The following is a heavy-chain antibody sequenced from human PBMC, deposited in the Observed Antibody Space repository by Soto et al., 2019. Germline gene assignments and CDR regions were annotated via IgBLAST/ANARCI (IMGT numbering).Heavy chain of an antibody. J-gene: IGHJ2*01. CDR2: IYHSGRT. D-gene: IGHD1-26*01. CDR1: GGSISSGGYS. V-gene: IGHV4-30-2*01. CDR3: ARGVVGATNYWYFDL. Sequence: QLQLQESGSGLVKPSQTLSLTCAVSGGSISSGGYSWSWIRQPPGKGLEWIGYIYHSGRTYYNPSLKSRVTISVDRSKNQFSLKLSSVTAADTAVYYCARGVVGATNYWYFDLWGRGTLVTVSS.